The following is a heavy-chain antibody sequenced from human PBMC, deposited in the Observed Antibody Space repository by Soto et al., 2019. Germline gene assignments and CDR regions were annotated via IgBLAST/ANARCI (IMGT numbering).Heavy chain of an antibody. V-gene: IGHV3-23*01. CDR3: ANPSWVADAFDI. CDR2: ISGSGGST. D-gene: IGHD2-15*01. J-gene: IGHJ3*02. Sequence: GGSLRLSCAASGFTFSSYAMSWVRQAPGKGLDWVSAISGSGGSTYYADSVKGRFTISRDNSKNTLYLQMNSLRAEDTAVYYCANPSWVADAFDIWGQGAMVTVSS. CDR1: GFTFSSYA.